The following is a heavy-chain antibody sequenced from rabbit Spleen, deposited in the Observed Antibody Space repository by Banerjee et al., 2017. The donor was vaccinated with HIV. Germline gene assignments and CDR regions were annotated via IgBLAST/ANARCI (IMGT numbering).Heavy chain of an antibody. CDR3: ARNYVNAFDP. CDR2: IDTNDGDT. J-gene: IGHJ2*01. V-gene: IGHV1S40*01. D-gene: IGHD1-1*01. CDR1: GFSFSSNW. Sequence: QSLEESGGGLVKPGGTLTLTCTVSGFSFSSNWICWVRQAPGKGLEWIACIDTNDGDTDYANWPKGRFTISKTSSTTVTLRMTSLTAADTATYFCARNYVNAFDPWGPGTLVTVS.